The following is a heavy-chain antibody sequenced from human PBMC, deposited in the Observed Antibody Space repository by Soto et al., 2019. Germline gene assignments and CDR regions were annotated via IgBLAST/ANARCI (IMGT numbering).Heavy chain of an antibody. CDR3: ARVRQYDSPEYYYFDL. CDR2: INAGNGNT. V-gene: IGHV1-3*01. Sequence: GASVKVSCKASGYTFTSYAMHWVRQAPGQRLEWMGWINAGNGNTKYSQKFQGRVTITRDTSATTAYMELRSLRSDDTAVYFCARVRQYDSPEYYYFDLWGQGTLVTVYS. CDR1: GYTFTSYA. D-gene: IGHD3-22*01. J-gene: IGHJ4*02.